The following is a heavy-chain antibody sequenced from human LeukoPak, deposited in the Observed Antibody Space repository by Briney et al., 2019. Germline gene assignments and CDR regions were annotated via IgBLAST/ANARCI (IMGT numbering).Heavy chain of an antibody. D-gene: IGHD4-17*01. Sequence: GGSLRLSCAASGFTFSSYGIHWVRQAPGKGLEWVAVISYDGTNKYYADSVKGRFTISRDNSKNTLYLQMNSLRPEDAAVYYCAREIGSDYAGLVAFESWGQGTLVTVSS. V-gene: IGHV3-30*03. CDR3: AREIGSDYAGLVAFES. CDR1: GFTFSSYG. CDR2: ISYDGTNK. J-gene: IGHJ4*02.